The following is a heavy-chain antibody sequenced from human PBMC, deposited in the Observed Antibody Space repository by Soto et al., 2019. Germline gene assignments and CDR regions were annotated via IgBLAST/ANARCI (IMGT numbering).Heavy chain of an antibody. D-gene: IGHD4-17*01. CDR2: INHSGST. V-gene: IGHV4-34*01. CDR3: ARGSSLHYGDPTPFDY. CDR1: GGSFSGYY. J-gene: IGHJ4*02. Sequence: QVQLQQWGAGLLKPSETLSLTCAVYGGSFSGYYWSWIRQPPGKGLEWIGEINHSGSTNYNPSLKSRVTISVDTSKNQFSLKLSSVTAADTAVYYCARGSSLHYGDPTPFDYWGQGTLVTVSS.